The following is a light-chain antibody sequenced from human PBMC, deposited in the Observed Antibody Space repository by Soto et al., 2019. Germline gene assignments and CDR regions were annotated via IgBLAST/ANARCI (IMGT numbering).Light chain of an antibody. CDR1: QGISRC. Sequence: DIQMTQSPSSVSASVGDRVTITGRASQGISRCLAWYQQKPGKAPKLLIYAASTLQSGLPSRFSGSGSGADFTLTFTSLQTDDFATYDCQQANSFPHTLGQGTKLEIK. CDR3: QQANSFPHT. CDR2: AAS. V-gene: IGKV1-12*01. J-gene: IGKJ2*01.